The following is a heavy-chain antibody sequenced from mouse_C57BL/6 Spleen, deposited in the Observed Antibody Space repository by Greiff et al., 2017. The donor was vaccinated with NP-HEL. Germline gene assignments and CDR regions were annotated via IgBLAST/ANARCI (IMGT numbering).Heavy chain of an antibody. CDR1: GYAFSSSW. Sequence: QVQLQQSGPELVKPGASVKISCKASGYAFSSSWMNWVKQRPGKGLEWIGRIYPGDGDTNYNGKFKGQATLTADKSSSTAYMPLSSLTSEDSAVYFCAREDYGDPPYWGQGTLVTVSA. V-gene: IGHV1-82*01. J-gene: IGHJ3*01. CDR2: IYPGDGDT. D-gene: IGHD2-4*01. CDR3: AREDYGDPPY.